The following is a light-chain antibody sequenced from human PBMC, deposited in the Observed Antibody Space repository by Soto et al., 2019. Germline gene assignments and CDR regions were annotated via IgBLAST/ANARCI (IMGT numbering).Light chain of an antibody. Sequence: EIVMTQSPATLSVSPGERATLSCRASQSVSSNLAWYQQKPGQAPRLLIYDASARATGIPARFSGSGSGTEFTLTISSLQSEYVAVYYCQQYNNWLFTFGPRTKVDIK. CDR1: QSVSSN. CDR3: QQYNNWLFT. J-gene: IGKJ3*01. V-gene: IGKV3-15*01. CDR2: DAS.